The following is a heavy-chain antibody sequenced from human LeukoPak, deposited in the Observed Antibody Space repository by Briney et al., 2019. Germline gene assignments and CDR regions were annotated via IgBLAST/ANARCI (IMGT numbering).Heavy chain of an antibody. CDR3: ARTLTYSSGWYGDYYYYMDV. CDR1: GGSISSYY. D-gene: IGHD6-19*01. V-gene: IGHV4-59*01. CDR2: IYYSGST. Sequence: SETLSLTCTVSGGSISSYYWSWTRQPPGKGLEWIGYIYYSGSTNYNPSLKSRVTISVDTSKNQFSLKLSSVTAADTAVYYCARTLTYSSGWYGDYYYYMDVWGKGTTVTVSS. J-gene: IGHJ6*03.